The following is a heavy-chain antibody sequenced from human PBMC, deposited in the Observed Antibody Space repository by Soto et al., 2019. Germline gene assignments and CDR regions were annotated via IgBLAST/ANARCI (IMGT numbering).Heavy chain of an antibody. D-gene: IGHD2-21*02. V-gene: IGHV4-30-4*08. Sequence: PSETLSLTCTVSGDSISSDYYHWTWIRQSPGKGLEWIGYIHHSGSILYNPSLKSRVTISVDTSKNQFSLHLTSVTAADTAVYFCASEDDGGDSLDVWGQGTTVTVSS. CDR2: IHHSGSI. CDR1: GDSISSDYYH. J-gene: IGHJ6*02. CDR3: ASEDDGGDSLDV.